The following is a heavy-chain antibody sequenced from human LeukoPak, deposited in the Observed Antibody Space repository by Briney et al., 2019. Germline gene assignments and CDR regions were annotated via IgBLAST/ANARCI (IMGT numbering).Heavy chain of an antibody. Sequence: GGSLRLSCAASGFTFSSYSTNWVRQAPGKGLEWVSSISSSSSYIYYADSVKGRFTISRDNAKNSLYLQMNSLRAEDTAVYYCAREIAVAGPYYFDYWGQGTLVTVSS. V-gene: IGHV3-21*01. CDR3: AREIAVAGPYYFDY. CDR2: ISSSSSYI. J-gene: IGHJ4*02. CDR1: GFTFSSYS. D-gene: IGHD6-19*01.